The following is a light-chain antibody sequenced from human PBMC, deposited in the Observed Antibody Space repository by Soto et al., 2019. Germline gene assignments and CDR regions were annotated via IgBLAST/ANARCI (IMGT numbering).Light chain of an antibody. CDR2: GAY. CDR1: QSVGNN. Sequence: EIVMAQSPATLSVSPGERTTLSCRASQSVGNNLAWYQQKPGQAPRLLIYGAYTRATGIPARFSGSGSGTEFTLTISSLQSEDFAVYYCQHYNYWPPKTFGQGTKVDIK. J-gene: IGKJ1*01. CDR3: QHYNYWPPKT. V-gene: IGKV3-15*01.